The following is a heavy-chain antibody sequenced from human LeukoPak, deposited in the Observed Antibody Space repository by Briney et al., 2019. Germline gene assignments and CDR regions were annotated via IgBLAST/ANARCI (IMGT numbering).Heavy chain of an antibody. V-gene: IGHV4-59*01. CDR2: IYYSGST. D-gene: IGHD4-17*01. CDR1: GGSISSYY. J-gene: IGHJ4*02. Sequence: SETLSLTCTVSGGSISSYYWSWIRQPPGKGLEWIGYIYYSGSTNYNPSLKSRVTISVDTSKNQFSLKLSSVTAADTAVYYCARAALDYGGLFDYWGQGTLVTVSS. CDR3: ARAALDYGGLFDY.